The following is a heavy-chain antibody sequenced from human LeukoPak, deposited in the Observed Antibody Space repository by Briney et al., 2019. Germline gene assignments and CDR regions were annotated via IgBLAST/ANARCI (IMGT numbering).Heavy chain of an antibody. CDR1: GYFFPSYG. D-gene: IGHD3-9*01. V-gene: IGHV1-18*01. J-gene: IGHJ4*02. Sequence: ASVKVSCKTSGYFFPSYGISWVRQAPGQGLEWIGWITPSNGNTHYAQNFQGRVTVTTDTSTSTVYMELGSLRSDDTAVYYCAGTYYDTLTGYYVLNYWGQGTLVTVSS. CDR3: AGTYYDTLTGYYVLNY. CDR2: ITPSNGNT.